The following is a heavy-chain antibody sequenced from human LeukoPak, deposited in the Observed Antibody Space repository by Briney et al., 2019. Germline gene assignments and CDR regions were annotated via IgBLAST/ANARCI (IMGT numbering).Heavy chain of an antibody. CDR3: ARVARCTSCFDVDY. J-gene: IGHJ4*02. Sequence: SETLSLTCTVSGYSITSAYYRGWIRPPPGKGLEGTRSFFLKGSTYYNPSLKSRVTISVETSKNQFSLTLSSLTAADTAVYCARVARCTSCFDVDYWGQGTLVTVSS. D-gene: IGHD2-2*01. V-gene: IGHV4-38-2*02. CDR1: GYSITSAYY. CDR2: FFLKGST.